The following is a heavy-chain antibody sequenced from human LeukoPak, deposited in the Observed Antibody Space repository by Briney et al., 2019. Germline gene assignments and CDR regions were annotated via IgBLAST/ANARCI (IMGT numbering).Heavy chain of an antibody. CDR1: GFTFDDYA. CDR3: ARGGVPAARKGFDP. D-gene: IGHD2-2*01. Sequence: SGRSLRLSCAASGFTFDDYAMHWIRQAPGKGLEWVSGISWSGGNIDYADYVKGRFTISRDNARNSLYLQMNSLRAEDTAVYYCARGGVPAARKGFDPWGQGTLVTVSS. J-gene: IGHJ5*02. V-gene: IGHV3-9*01. CDR2: ISWSGGNI.